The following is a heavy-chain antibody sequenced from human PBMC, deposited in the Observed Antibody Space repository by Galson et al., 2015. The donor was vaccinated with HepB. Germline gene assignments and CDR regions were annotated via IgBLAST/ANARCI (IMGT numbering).Heavy chain of an antibody. CDR2: ISWNSGSI. J-gene: IGHJ4*02. D-gene: IGHD1-1*01. Sequence: SLRLSCAASGFTFDDYAMHWVRQAPGEGLEWVSGISWNSGSIGYADSVKGRFTISRDNAKNSLYLQMNSLRAEDTALYYCAKDMGTGAGTPTLFDYWGQGTLVTVSS. CDR1: GFTFDDYA. V-gene: IGHV3-9*01. CDR3: AKDMGTGAGTPTLFDY.